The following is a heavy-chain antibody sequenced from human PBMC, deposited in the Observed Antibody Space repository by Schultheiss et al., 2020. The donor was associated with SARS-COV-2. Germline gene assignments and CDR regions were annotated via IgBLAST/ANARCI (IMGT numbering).Heavy chain of an antibody. Sequence: SQTLSLTRTVSGDSISYNYWSWIRQPPGKGLEWTGYISHSGRPDYNPSLKSRVTISLDTSKNQFSLKLSSVTAADTAVYYCARARYSSGWYKYYMDVWGKGTTVTVSS. CDR1: GDSISYNY. J-gene: IGHJ6*03. D-gene: IGHD6-19*01. CDR2: ISHSGRP. V-gene: IGHV4-59*12. CDR3: ARARYSSGWYKYYMDV.